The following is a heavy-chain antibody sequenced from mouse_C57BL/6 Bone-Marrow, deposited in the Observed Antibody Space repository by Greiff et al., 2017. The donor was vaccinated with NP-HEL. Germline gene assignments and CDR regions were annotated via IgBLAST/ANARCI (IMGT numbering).Heavy chain of an antibody. CDR1: GYTFTDYN. Sequence: EVQLQQSGPELVKPGASVKMSCKASGYTFTDYNMHWVKQSHGKSLEWIGYINPNNGGTSYNQKFKGKATLTVDKSSSTAYMELRSLTSEDSAVYYCARENYGSGGYFDVWGTGTTVTVSS. V-gene: IGHV1-22*01. CDR3: ARENYGSGGYFDV. J-gene: IGHJ1*03. CDR2: INPNNGGT. D-gene: IGHD1-1*01.